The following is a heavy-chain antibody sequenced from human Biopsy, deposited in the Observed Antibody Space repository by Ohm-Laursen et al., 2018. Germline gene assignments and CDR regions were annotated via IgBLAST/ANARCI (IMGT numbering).Heavy chain of an antibody. J-gene: IGHJ5*02. CDR3: ARHPTGFWFDP. CDR1: GGSISSYY. CDR2: IYNTETT. V-gene: IGHV4-59*05. Sequence: SETLSLTCTVSGGSISSYYWSWIRQPPEKGLEWIGSIYNTETTFYNPSLKSRVTISVDTSTNQFSLKVSSVTAADTALYFCARHPTGFWFDPWGHGTLVTVSS.